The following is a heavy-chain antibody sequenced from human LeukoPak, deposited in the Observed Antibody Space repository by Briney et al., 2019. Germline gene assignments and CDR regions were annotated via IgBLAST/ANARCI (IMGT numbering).Heavy chain of an antibody. CDR2: INSDGSTT. CDR1: GFTFSSRW. Sequence: GGSLRLPCAASGFTFSSRWMHWVRQAPGKGLVWVSRINSDGSTTTYADSVKGRVTISRDNTKNTLYLQMNSLRVEDTAVYYCARGTATADGTRLVDCWGQGTQVTVSS. CDR3: ARGTATADGTRLVDC. J-gene: IGHJ4*02. D-gene: IGHD1-14*01. V-gene: IGHV3-74*01.